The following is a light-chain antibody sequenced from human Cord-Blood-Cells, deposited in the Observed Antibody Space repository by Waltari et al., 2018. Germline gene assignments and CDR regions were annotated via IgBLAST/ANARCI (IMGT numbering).Light chain of an antibody. J-gene: IGLJ3*02. Sequence: SYELTQPPSVSVSPGQTARITCSGDALPKKYAYWYQQKSGQAPVLVIYEDSKRPSGITEGCAGSRSGTMATLTISGAQVEDEADYYCYSTDSSGNHRVFGGGTKLTVL. CDR1: ALPKKY. CDR2: EDS. V-gene: IGLV3-10*01. CDR3: YSTDSSGNHRV.